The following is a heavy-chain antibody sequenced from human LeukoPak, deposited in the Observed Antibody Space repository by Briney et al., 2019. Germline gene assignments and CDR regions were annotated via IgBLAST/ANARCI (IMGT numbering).Heavy chain of an antibody. CDR1: GYTFTSYG. V-gene: IGHV1-18*01. CDR2: ISGYNANT. Sequence: ASVKVSCKASGYTFTSYGISWVRQAPGQGLEWMGWISGYNANTNYAQKFQDRVTMTTATSTSTAYMELRSVRSDDRAVYYCARVPGYYMDVWGKGTTVTVSS. J-gene: IGHJ6*03. CDR3: ARVPGYYMDV.